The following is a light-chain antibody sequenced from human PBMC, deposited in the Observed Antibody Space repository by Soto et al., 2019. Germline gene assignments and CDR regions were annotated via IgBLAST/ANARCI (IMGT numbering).Light chain of an antibody. V-gene: IGKV3-20*01. Sequence: EIVLTQSPGTLSLSPRERATLSCRASQSVDSSYLAWFQQKPGQAPRLLMYLAASRAAGVPDRFSGSGSGTDFTLTISRLEPEDCAVYYCQQYGSPPFTFGPGTKVDIK. J-gene: IGKJ3*01. CDR2: LAA. CDR3: QQYGSPPFT. CDR1: QSVDSSY.